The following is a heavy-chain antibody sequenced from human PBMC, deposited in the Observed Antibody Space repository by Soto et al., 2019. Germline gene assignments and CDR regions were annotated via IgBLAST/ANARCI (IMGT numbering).Heavy chain of an antibody. CDR3: ARGHSSSRDNWFDP. CDR1: GGTFSSYA. V-gene: IGHV1-69*13. CDR2: IIPIFGTA. Sequence: SVKVSCKASGGTFSSYAISWVRQAPGQGLAWMGGIIPIFGTANYAQKFQGRVTITADESTSTAYMELSSLRSEDTAVYYCARGHSSSRDNWFDPWGQGTLVTVSS. J-gene: IGHJ5*02. D-gene: IGHD6-6*01.